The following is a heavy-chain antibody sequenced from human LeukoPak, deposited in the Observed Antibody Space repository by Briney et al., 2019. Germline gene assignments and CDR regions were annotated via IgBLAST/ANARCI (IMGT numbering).Heavy chain of an antibody. V-gene: IGHV3-30-3*01. CDR3: ARDEVPASD. Sequence: PGGSLRLSCAASGFTFSSYAMHWVRQAPGKGLEWVAVISYDGSNKYYADSVKGRFTISRDNSKNTLYLQMNSLRAEDTAVYYCARDEVPASDWGQGTLVTVSS. J-gene: IGHJ4*02. CDR2: ISYDGSNK. CDR1: GFTFSSYA.